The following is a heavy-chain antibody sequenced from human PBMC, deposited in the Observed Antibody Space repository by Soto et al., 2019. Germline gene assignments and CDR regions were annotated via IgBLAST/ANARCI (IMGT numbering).Heavy chain of an antibody. Sequence: QGQLLQSGDEVKTPGASVRVSCTASGYPFTSYGISWVRQAPGQGLEWVAWISAYNGKRDTAQKFQGRVTMTLDTCTDTAHMELGDLTSADTAVYYCARGRIVASIHDAFEIWGQGTKVTVSS. J-gene: IGHJ3*02. CDR1: GYPFTSYG. CDR2: ISAYNGKR. CDR3: ARGRIVASIHDAFEI. V-gene: IGHV1-18*01. D-gene: IGHD5-12*01.